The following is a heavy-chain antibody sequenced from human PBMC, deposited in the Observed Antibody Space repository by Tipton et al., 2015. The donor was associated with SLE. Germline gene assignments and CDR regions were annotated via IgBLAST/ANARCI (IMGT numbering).Heavy chain of an antibody. CDR2: IIPIFGTA. J-gene: IGHJ4*02. CDR1: RGTFSSYE. CDR3: ARRGRSYNWNRPFDY. V-gene: IGHV1-69*01. Sequence: QLVQSGAEVKKPGSSVKVSCKASRGTFSSYEISWVRQVPGQGLEWMGGIIPIFGTANYAQKFQGRVTITADESTSTVYMELSSLRSEDTAVYYCARRGRSYNWNRPFDYWGQGTLVTVSS. D-gene: IGHD1-20*01.